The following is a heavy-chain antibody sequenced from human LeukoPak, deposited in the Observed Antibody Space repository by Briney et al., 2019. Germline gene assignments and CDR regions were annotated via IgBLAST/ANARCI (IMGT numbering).Heavy chain of an antibody. V-gene: IGHV1-2*06. CDR2: INPNSGGT. J-gene: IGHJ4*02. Sequence: ASVKVSCKASGYTFTGYYMHWVRQAPGQGLEWMGRINPNSGGTNYAQKFQGRVTMTRDTSISTAYMELSRLRSDDTAVYYCARDVDDYGDIYYFDYWGQGTLVTVSS. CDR1: GYTFTGYY. CDR3: ARDVDDYGDIYYFDY. D-gene: IGHD4-17*01.